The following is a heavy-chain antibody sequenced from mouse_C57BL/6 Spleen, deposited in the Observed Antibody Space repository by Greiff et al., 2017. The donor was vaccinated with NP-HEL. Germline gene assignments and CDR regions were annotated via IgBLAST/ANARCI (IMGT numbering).Heavy chain of an antibody. V-gene: IGHV1-18*01. J-gene: IGHJ3*01. D-gene: IGHD2-4*01. CDR3: ARLYDYDGGAWFAY. CDR1: GYTFTDYN. CDR2: INPNNGGT. Sequence: VQLKQSGPELVKPGASVKIPCKASGYTFTDYNMDWVKQSHGKSLEWIGDINPNNGGTIYNQKFKGKATLTVDKSSSTAYMELRSLTSEDTAVYYCARLYDYDGGAWFAYWGQGTLVTVSA.